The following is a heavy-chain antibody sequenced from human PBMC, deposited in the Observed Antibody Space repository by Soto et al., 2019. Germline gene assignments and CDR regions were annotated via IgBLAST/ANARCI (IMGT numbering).Heavy chain of an antibody. D-gene: IGHD6-19*01. J-gene: IGHJ5*02. CDR3: ARGEYSSGWYRES. Sequence: QVQVVQSGAEVKKPGASVKVSCKASGYTFTKRDITWVRQAPGQGLEWMGWISANNGDTNYAQSLQGRVTMTTNTSTSTAYMELRGLRSDDTAVYYCARGEYSSGWYRESWGQGTLVTVSS. CDR1: GYTFTKRD. V-gene: IGHV1-18*04. CDR2: ISANNGDT.